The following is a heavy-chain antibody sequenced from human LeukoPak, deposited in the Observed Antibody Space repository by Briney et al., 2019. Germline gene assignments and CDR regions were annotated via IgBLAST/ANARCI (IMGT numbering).Heavy chain of an antibody. CDR2: ISYDGSNK. V-gene: IGHV3-30*04. D-gene: IGHD3-3*01. CDR1: GFTFSSYA. Sequence: GGSLRLSCAASGFTFSSYAMHWVRQAPGKGLEWVAVISYDGSNKYYADSVKGRFTISRDNSKNTLYLQMNSLRAEDTAVYYCARNTIPISEVPLGYWGQGTLVTVSS. J-gene: IGHJ4*02. CDR3: ARNTIPISEVPLGY.